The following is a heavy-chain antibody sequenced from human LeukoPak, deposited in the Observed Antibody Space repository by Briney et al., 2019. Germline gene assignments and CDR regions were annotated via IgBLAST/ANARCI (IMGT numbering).Heavy chain of an antibody. V-gene: IGHV3-74*03. D-gene: IGHD7-27*01. CDR3: ARDIALGRIEY. J-gene: IGHJ4*02. Sequence: GGSLRLSCAASGXSFSSNWMHWVRQAPGKGLVWVSRISSDGSSTTYADSVKGRFTISRDNAKNTVYLQMNSLRAEDTAVYYCARDIALGRIEYWGQGTLVTVSS. CDR1: GXSFSSNW. CDR2: ISSDGSST.